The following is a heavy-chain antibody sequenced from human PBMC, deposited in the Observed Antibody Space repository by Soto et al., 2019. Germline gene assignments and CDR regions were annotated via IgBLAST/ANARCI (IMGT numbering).Heavy chain of an antibody. Sequence: WLRQSPGQGLEWMGWISAYNGNTNYAQKLQGRVTMTTDTSTSTAYMELRSLRSDDTAVYYCARDQRGDYVWFDPWGQGTLVTVSS. D-gene: IGHD4-17*01. CDR3: ARDQRGDYVWFDP. CDR2: ISAYNGNT. V-gene: IGHV1-18*01. J-gene: IGHJ5*02.